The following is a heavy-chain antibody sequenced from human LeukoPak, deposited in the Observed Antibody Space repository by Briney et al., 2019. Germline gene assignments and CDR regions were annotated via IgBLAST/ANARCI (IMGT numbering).Heavy chain of an antibody. CDR1: GYTFTSYY. Sequence: ASVKVSCKASGYTFTSYYMHWVRQAPGQGLEWMGIINPSGGSTSYAPKFQGRVTMTRDTSTSTVYMELSSLRSEDTAVYYCARVSSDCSSTSCYVYDAFDIWGQGTMVTVSS. CDR2: INPSGGST. V-gene: IGHV1-46*01. J-gene: IGHJ3*02. D-gene: IGHD2-2*01. CDR3: ARVSSDCSSTSCYVYDAFDI.